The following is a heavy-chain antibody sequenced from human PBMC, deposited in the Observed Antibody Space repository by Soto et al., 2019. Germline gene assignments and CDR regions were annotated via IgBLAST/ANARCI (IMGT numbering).Heavy chain of an antibody. Sequence: ASVKVSCKASGYTFTAYYMRWVRKAPGQGLEWMGWVNPGNGTTSFAQKFQGRVTMTRDTSISTAYMELSGLRSDDTAMYYCARDTYANFDYWGQGTLVTVSS. D-gene: IGHD2-8*01. V-gene: IGHV1-2*02. CDR3: ARDTYANFDY. CDR1: GYTFTAYY. CDR2: VNPGNGTT. J-gene: IGHJ4*02.